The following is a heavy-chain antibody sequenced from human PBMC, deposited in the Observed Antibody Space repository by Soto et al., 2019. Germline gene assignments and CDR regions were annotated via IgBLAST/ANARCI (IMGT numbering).Heavy chain of an antibody. CDR2: INPNSGGT. Sequence: PSVTVSCRASGYTFTGYYMHWVRQAPGQGIEWMGLINPNSGGTNYAQKFQGWVTMTRDTSISTAYMELSRLRSDETAVYYCAREVYRSGYLVXWGQGTLVTVSX. J-gene: IGHJ4*02. D-gene: IGHD6-19*01. CDR1: GYTFTGYY. V-gene: IGHV1-2*04. CDR3: AREVYRSGYLVX.